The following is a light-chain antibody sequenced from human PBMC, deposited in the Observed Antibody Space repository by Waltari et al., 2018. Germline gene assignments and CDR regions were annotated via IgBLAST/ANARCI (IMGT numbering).Light chain of an antibody. CDR3: CAFAGYGVYV. V-gene: IGLV2-23*02. CDR2: EVS. Sequence: DPYHPRGVPQLLIYEVSKRPSGVSSRFSGSKSGKTASLTISGLQAEDEGDYYCCAFAGYGVYVFGSGTHVAVL. J-gene: IGLJ1*01.